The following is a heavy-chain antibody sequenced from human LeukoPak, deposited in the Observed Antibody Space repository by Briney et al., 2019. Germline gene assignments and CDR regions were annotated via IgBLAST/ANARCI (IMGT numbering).Heavy chain of an antibody. CDR3: ARDVWVRGVITGPYFDY. J-gene: IGHJ4*02. CDR1: GFTFSSYA. Sequence: GGSLRLSCAASGFTFSSYAMSWVRQAPGKGLEWVSYVSSSSSTIYYADSVKGRFTISRDNAKDSLYLQMNSLRDEDTAVYYCARDVWVRGVITGPYFDYWGQGTLVTVSS. D-gene: IGHD3-10*01. V-gene: IGHV3-48*02. CDR2: VSSSSSTI.